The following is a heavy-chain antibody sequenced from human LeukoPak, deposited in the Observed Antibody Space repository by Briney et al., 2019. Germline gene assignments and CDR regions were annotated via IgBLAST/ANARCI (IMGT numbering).Heavy chain of an antibody. D-gene: IGHD2-8*01. CDR2: NYYSGST. J-gene: IGHJ4*02. Sequence: SETLSLTCAVYGGSFSGYYWSWIRQPPGKGLEWIGYNYYSGSTYYNPSLRSRVTISVDTSRNQFYLNLNSVTAADTAVYYCASDTQHMLAYWGQGILVTVSS. V-gene: IGHV4-30-4*08. CDR3: ASDTQHMLAY. CDR1: GGSFSGYY.